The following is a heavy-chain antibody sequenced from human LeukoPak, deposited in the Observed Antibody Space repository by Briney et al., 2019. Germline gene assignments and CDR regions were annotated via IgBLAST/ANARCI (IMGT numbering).Heavy chain of an antibody. V-gene: IGHV3-53*01. D-gene: IGHD3-22*01. Sequence: GGSLRLSCAASGFTVSINYMFWVRQAPGKGLEWVSVIYANSDTYYADSVKGRFTISRDNSKNTLYLQMNSLRAEDTAVYYCAKESYFDSSGYFDSWGQGTLVTVSS. CDR1: GFTVSINY. J-gene: IGHJ4*02. CDR2: IYANSDT. CDR3: AKESYFDSSGYFDS.